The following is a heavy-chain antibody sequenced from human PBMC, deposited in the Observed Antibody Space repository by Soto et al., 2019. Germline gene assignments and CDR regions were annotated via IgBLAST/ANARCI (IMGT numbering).Heavy chain of an antibody. CDR2: INHSGST. D-gene: IGHD3-22*01. Sequence: QVQLQQWGAGLLKPSETLSLTCAVYGGSFSGYYWSWIRQPPGKGLEWIGEINHSGSTNYNPSRKSRVTISVDTSKNQFSLKLSSVTAADTAVYYCARHYPHDSSGYIRLFDYWGQGTLVTVSS. CDR3: ARHYPHDSSGYIRLFDY. J-gene: IGHJ4*02. CDR1: GGSFSGYY. V-gene: IGHV4-34*01.